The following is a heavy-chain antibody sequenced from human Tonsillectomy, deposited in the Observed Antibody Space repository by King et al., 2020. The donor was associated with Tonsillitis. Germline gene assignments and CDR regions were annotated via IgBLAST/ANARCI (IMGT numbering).Heavy chain of an antibody. CDR3: ARDVLRYFDWLSPAVHPFDY. CDR2: ISTYNGNT. J-gene: IGHJ4*02. V-gene: IGHV1-18*01. Sequence: VQLVQSGAEVKKPGASVKVSCKASGYTFTNYGISWVRQAPGQGLEWMGWISTYNGNTNSAQKLQGRVTMTTDTSTSTAYMEMRSLRSDDTAVYYCARDVLRYFDWLSPAVHPFDYWGQGTLVTVSS. D-gene: IGHD3-9*01. CDR1: GYTFTNYG.